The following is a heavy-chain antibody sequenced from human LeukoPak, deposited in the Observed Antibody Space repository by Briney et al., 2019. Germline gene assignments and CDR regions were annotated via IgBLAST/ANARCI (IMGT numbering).Heavy chain of an antibody. D-gene: IGHD6-19*01. CDR3: ARREAVASYWFDP. CDR2: IYPGDSDT. J-gene: IGHJ5*02. Sequence: SGESLKISCKGSGYTFTNYWIGWVRQMPGKGLEWMGIIYPGDSDTRYSPSFQGQVTISADKSISTAYLQWSSLKASDTAMYYCARREAVASYWFDPWGQGTLVTVSS. V-gene: IGHV5-51*01. CDR1: GYTFTNYW.